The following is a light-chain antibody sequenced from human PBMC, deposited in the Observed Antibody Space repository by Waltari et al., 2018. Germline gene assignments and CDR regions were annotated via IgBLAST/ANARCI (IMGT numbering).Light chain of an antibody. Sequence: QSALTQPASVSGSPGQSITISLPGTSSDGGGYNYVSWYQPYPGKAPQLMIYGVSYRPSGIANRFSGSKSGNTATLTISGLQAEDEAYYYCSSYTSTKTGVFGTGTKVTVL. CDR3: SSYTSTKTGV. CDR1: SSDGGGYNY. J-gene: IGLJ1*01. V-gene: IGLV2-14*01. CDR2: GVS.